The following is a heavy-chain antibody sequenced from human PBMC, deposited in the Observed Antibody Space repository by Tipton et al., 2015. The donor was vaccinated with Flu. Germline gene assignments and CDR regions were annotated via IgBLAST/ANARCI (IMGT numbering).Heavy chain of an antibody. CDR1: SGSIRSTNYF. Sequence: TLSLTCTVSSGSIRSTNYFCAWIRQPPGKGLELIGSIYPSGTTYYNPSLKSRVTISVDTSKSQFSLKLRSVTAADTAVYYCARLSYYDVDLKNFYFEDWGQGTLVTVSS. V-gene: IGHV4-39*01. J-gene: IGHJ4*02. D-gene: IGHD3-10*02. CDR3: ARLSYYDVDLKNFYFED. CDR2: IYPSGTT.